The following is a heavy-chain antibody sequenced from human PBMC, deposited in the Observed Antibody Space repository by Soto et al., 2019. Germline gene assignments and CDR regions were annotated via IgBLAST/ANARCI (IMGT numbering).Heavy chain of an antibody. CDR2: IYTTGST. Sequence: PSETLSLTCTVSGRSISTYFWSWIRQPAGGGLEWIGRIYTTGSTNYNPSLKSRVTMSLDTSRNQFSLKLSSVTAADTAVYYCAREGGYFDSSGSGVYHYHGVDVWGQGTTVT. CDR1: GRSISTYF. D-gene: IGHD3-22*01. V-gene: IGHV4-4*07. J-gene: IGHJ6*02. CDR3: AREGGYFDSSGSGVYHYHGVDV.